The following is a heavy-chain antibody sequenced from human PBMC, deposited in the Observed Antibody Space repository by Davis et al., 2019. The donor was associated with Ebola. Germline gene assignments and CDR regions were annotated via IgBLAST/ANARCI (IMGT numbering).Heavy chain of an antibody. CDR1: GYSFTSYW. Sequence: PGGSLRLSCKGSGYSFTSYWISWVRQMPGKGLEWMGIIYPSDSDTKYSPSFQGQVTISADKSISTAYLQWSSLKASDTAMYYCARLSSSFGLNWFDPWGQGTLVTVSS. CDR2: IYPSDSDT. J-gene: IGHJ5*02. D-gene: IGHD2-2*01. V-gene: IGHV5-51*01. CDR3: ARLSSSFGLNWFDP.